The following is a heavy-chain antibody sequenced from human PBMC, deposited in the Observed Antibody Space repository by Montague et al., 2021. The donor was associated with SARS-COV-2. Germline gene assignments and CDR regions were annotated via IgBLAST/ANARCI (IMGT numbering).Heavy chain of an antibody. V-gene: IGHV4-4*02. CDR2: VYHGGRT. Sequence: SETLSLTCAVSGGSISSSNYWIWVRQPPGKGLEWIGEVYHGGRTNYKPSLKSRVTISVDKSKNQLSLKLSSVTAADTAAYYCARQGVFSYTMGESWGQGTLVTVSS. CDR3: ARQGVFSYTMGES. D-gene: IGHD1-26*01. CDR1: GGSISSSNY. J-gene: IGHJ4*02.